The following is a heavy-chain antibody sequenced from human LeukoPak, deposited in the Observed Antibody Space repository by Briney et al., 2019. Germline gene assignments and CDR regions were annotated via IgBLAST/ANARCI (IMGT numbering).Heavy chain of an antibody. D-gene: IGHD2-15*01. CDR1: GFTFSSYW. Sequence: PGGSLRLSCAASGFTFSSYWMHWVRQAPGKGLVWVSHINNDGSSTSYADSVKGRFTISRDNAKNTLYLQMNSLRTEDTAVYYCACYGIAPTYWSQGTLVTVSS. CDR2: INNDGSST. J-gene: IGHJ4*02. V-gene: IGHV3-74*01. CDR3: ACYGIAPTY.